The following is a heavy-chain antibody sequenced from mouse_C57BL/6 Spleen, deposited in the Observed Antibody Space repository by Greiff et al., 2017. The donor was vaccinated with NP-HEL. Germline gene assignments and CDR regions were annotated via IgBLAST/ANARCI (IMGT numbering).Heavy chain of an antibody. CDR2: IDPETGGT. J-gene: IGHJ3*01. Sequence: QVQLKESGAELVRPGASVTLSCKASGYTFTDYEMHWVKQTPVHGLEWIGAIDPETGGTAYNQKFKGKAILTADKSSSTAYMELRSLTSEDSAVYYCTRWDYSNYAWFAYWGQGTLVTVSA. CDR3: TRWDYSNYAWFAY. CDR1: GYTFTDYE. D-gene: IGHD2-5*01. V-gene: IGHV1-15*01.